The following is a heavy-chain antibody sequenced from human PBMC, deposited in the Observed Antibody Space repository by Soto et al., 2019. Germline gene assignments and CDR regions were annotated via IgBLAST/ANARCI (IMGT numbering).Heavy chain of an antibody. D-gene: IGHD6-13*01. CDR3: ARVLLSRIAAAGPYYYYYYYMDV. CDR1: GGSISSYY. CDR2: IYYSGST. J-gene: IGHJ6*03. Sequence: PSETLSLTCTVSGGSISSYYWSWIRQPPGKGLEWIGYIYYSGSTNYNPSLKSRVTISVDTSKNQFSLKLSSVTAADTAVYYCARVLLSRIAAAGPYYYYYYYMDVWGKGTTVTVSS. V-gene: IGHV4-59*01.